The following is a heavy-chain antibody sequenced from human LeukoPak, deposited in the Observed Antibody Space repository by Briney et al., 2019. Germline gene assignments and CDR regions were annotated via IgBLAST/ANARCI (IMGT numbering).Heavy chain of an antibody. CDR3: ARAPYCTSTSCYAGYYYYYYMDA. J-gene: IGHJ6*03. V-gene: IGHV1-18*01. CDR2: ISAYNGNT. Sequence: ASVRVSCKASGYTFTSHGISWVRQAPGQGLEWMGWISAYNGNTNYAQNLQGRVTMTTDTSTNTAYMELRSLRSDDTAVYYCARAPYCTSTSCYAGYYYYYYMDAWGKGTTVTVSS. D-gene: IGHD2-2*01. CDR1: GYTFTSHG.